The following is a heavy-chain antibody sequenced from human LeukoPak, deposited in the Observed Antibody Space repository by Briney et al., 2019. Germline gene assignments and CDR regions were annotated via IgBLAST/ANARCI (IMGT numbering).Heavy chain of an antibody. CDR3: ARQVEYSSSDNWFDP. J-gene: IGHJ5*02. Sequence: GASVKVSCKASGGTFSSYAISWVRQAPGQGLEWMGGIIPIFGTTNYAQKFQGRVTITADESTSTAYMELSSLRSEDTAVYYCARQVEYSSSDNWFDPWGQGTLATVSS. CDR1: GGTFSSYA. D-gene: IGHD6-6*01. CDR2: IIPIFGTT. V-gene: IGHV1-69*01.